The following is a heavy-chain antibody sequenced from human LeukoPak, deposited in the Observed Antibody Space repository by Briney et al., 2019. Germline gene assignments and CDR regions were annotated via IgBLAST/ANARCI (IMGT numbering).Heavy chain of an antibody. D-gene: IGHD3-3*01. CDR3: ARGNYDFWSGPANWFDP. V-gene: IGHV4-30-2*01. J-gene: IGHJ5*02. CDR2: IYHSGST. Sequence: PSETLSLTCAVSGGSISSGGYSWSWIRQPPGKGLEWIGYIYHSGSTYYNPSLKSRVTISVDRSKNQFSLKLSSVTAADTAVYYCARGNYDFWSGPANWFDPWGQGTLVTVSS. CDR1: GGSISSGGYS.